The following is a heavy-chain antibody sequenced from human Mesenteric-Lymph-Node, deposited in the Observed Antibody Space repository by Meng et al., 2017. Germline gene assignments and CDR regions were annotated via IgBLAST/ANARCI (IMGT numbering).Heavy chain of an antibody. CDR3: ARDGPQVPDEDYDSSGYDY. Sequence: SETLSLTCTVSGGSISSSSYYWGWIRQPPGKGLEWIGSIYYSGSTYYNPSLKSRVTISVDTSKNQFSLKLSSVTAADTAVYYCARDGPQVPDEDYDSSGYDYWGQGTLVTVSS. CDR1: GGSISSSSYY. J-gene: IGHJ4*02. V-gene: IGHV4-39*07. CDR2: IYYSGST. D-gene: IGHD3-22*01.